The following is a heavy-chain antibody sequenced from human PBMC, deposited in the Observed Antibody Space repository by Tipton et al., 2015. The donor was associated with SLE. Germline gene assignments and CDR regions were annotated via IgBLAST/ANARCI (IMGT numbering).Heavy chain of an antibody. J-gene: IGHJ5*02. CDR1: GFSLKSYT. D-gene: IGHD7-27*01. Sequence: GSLRLSCAASGFSLKSYTMNWVRQAPGKGLEWVSYISSDGSTIYYADSVRGRFTISRDNAENSLYLQMNSLRVEDTAVYYCARDLNPVPKWGCSDPWGQGTLVSVSS. CDR3: ARDLNPVPKWGCSDP. V-gene: IGHV3-48*01. CDR2: ISSDGSTI.